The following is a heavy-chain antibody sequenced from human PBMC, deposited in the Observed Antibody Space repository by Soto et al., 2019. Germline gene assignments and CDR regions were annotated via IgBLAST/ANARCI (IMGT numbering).Heavy chain of an antibody. CDR3: SRRAPEGFDP. CDR1: GGSPSSSPYY. V-gene: IGHV4-39*01. J-gene: IGHJ5*02. CDR2: INYSGNT. Sequence: PSETLSLTCTVSGGSPSSSPYYWGWIRRPPGKGLEFIGSINYSGNTYYSPSPKSRVTLSVDTSKNQFSLKVTSVTATDTGLYYCSRRAPEGFDPWGQGTLVTVSS.